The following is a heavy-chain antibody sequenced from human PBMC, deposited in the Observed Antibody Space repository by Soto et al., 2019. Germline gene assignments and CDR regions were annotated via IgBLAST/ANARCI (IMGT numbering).Heavy chain of an antibody. V-gene: IGHV3-66*01. CDR1: GFTVSSNY. Sequence: GGSLRLSCAASGFTVSSNYMSWVRQAPGKGLEWVSVIYSGGSTYYADSVKGRFTISRDNSKNTLYLQMNSLRAEDTAVYYCARDFSGDFEENWFDPWGQGTLVTVSS. CDR3: ARDFSGDFEENWFDP. CDR2: IYSGGST. D-gene: IGHD4-17*01. J-gene: IGHJ5*02.